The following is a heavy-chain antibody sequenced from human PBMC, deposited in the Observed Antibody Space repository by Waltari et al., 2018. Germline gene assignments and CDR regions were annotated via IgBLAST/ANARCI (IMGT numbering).Heavy chain of an antibody. J-gene: IGHJ1*01. Sequence: EVQLVESGGGLVQPGGSLRLSCAASGFTFRVYWMSWVRPAPGKGLEWVANIKQDGSEKYYVDSVKGRFTISRDNAKNSLYLQMNSLRAEDTAVYYCARVGGSYYAEYFQHWGQGTLVTVSS. CDR2: IKQDGSEK. CDR1: GFTFRVYW. CDR3: ARVGGSYYAEYFQH. D-gene: IGHD1-26*01. V-gene: IGHV3-7*01.